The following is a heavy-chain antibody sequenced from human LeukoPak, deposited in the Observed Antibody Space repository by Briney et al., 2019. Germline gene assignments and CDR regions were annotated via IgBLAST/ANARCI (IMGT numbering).Heavy chain of an antibody. V-gene: IGHV1-69*04. CDR2: IIPILGIA. Sequence: VASVKVSCKASGGTFSSYAISWVRQAPGRGLEWMGRIIPILGIANYAQKFQGRVTITADKSTSTAYMELSSLRSEDTAVYYCARDGPLWFGELFFDYWGQGTLVTVSS. J-gene: IGHJ4*02. D-gene: IGHD3-10*01. CDR1: GGTFSSYA. CDR3: ARDGPLWFGELFFDY.